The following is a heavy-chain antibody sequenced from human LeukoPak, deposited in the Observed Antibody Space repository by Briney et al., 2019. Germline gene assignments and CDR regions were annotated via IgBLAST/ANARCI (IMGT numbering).Heavy chain of an antibody. CDR2: IYISGTT. CDR1: GGSISSSY. CDR3: ARWVSHGFDV. Sequence: SETLSLTCTVSGGSISSSYWSWIRQPAGKGLGWIGRIYISGTTNYNPSLKSRVTMSVDTSKNQFSLKVTSVTAADTAVYYCARWVSHGFDVWGQGTMVTVSS. V-gene: IGHV4-4*07. J-gene: IGHJ3*01.